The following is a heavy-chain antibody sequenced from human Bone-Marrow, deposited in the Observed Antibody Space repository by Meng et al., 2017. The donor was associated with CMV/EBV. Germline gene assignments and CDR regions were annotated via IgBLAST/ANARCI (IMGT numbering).Heavy chain of an antibody. D-gene: IGHD2-2*01. CDR1: GYTFTGYY. J-gene: IGHJ6*02. V-gene: IGHV1-2*02. CDR2: INPNSGGT. CDR3: ARDLVPVHRQVYYGMDV. Sequence: ASVKFSCKASGYTFTGYYMHWVRQAPGQGLEWMGWINPNSGGTNYAQKFQGRVTMTRDTSISTAYMELSRLRSNDTAVYYCARDLVPVHRQVYYGMDVWGQGTTVTVSS.